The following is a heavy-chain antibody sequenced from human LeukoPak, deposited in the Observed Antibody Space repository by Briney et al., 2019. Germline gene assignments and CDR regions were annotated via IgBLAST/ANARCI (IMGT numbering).Heavy chain of an antibody. V-gene: IGHV4-31*03. D-gene: IGHD3-10*01. CDR1: GGSISSGGYY. J-gene: IGHJ4*02. Sequence: SQTLSLTCTVSGGSISSGGYYWSWIRQHPGKGLEWIGYIYYSGSTYYNPSLKSRVTISVDTSKNQFSLKLSSVTAADTAVYYCARGDGSGSYTIDYWGQGTLVTVSS. CDR2: IYYSGST. CDR3: ARGDGSGSYTIDY.